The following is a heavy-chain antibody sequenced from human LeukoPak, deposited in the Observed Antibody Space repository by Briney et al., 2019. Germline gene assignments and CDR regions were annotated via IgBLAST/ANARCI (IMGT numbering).Heavy chain of an antibody. V-gene: IGHV1-69*01. CDR1: GGTFSSYA. CDR3: ATSIAAALGANWFDP. CDR2: IIPIFGTA. D-gene: IGHD6-13*01. Sequence: SVKVSCKASGGTFSSYAISWVRQAPGQGLEWMGGIIPIFGTANYAQKFQGRVTITADESTSTAYMELSSLRSEDTAVYYCATSIAAALGANWFDPWGQGTLVTVSS. J-gene: IGHJ5*02.